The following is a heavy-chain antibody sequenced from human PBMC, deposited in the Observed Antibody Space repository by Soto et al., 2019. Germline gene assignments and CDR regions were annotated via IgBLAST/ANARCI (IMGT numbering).Heavy chain of an antibody. J-gene: IGHJ4*02. CDR1: SDCSSSSNW. Sequence: SEMLSLTCGVSSDCSSSSNWWGWIRQPPGKGLEWIGYIYYSGSTYYNPSLKSRVTMSVDTPKNQFSLKLSSVTAVDTAVYYCARKEHGDYVGYGGQRTLVTVSS. CDR2: IYYSGST. D-gene: IGHD4-17*01. V-gene: IGHV4-28*01. CDR3: ARKEHGDYVGY.